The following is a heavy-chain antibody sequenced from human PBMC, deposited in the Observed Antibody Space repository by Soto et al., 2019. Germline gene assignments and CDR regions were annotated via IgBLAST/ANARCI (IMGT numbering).Heavy chain of an antibody. D-gene: IGHD3-10*01. CDR2: LVPVFGTA. Sequence: QVQRVQSGAEVKKPGSSVKVSCKASGGNFSSLAISWVRQAPGQGLEWMGGLVPVFGTANYAQKFQDRVTITADKSKSTSYMELSSLRSEYTAVYYCARSPGVFDYWGQGTLVTVSS. CDR3: ARSPGVFDY. J-gene: IGHJ4*02. CDR1: GGNFSSLA. V-gene: IGHV1-69*06.